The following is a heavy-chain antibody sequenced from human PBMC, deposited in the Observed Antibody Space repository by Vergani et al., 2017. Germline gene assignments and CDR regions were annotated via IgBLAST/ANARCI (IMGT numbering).Heavy chain of an antibody. Sequence: EVQLLESGGGLVQPGGSLRLSCAASGFTFSSCSMNWVRQAPGKGLEWVSYISSSSSTIYYADSVKGRFTISRDNAKNSLYLQMNSLRAEDTAVYYCARYQSRLSETYGMDVWGQGTTVTVSS. CDR2: ISSSSSTI. V-gene: IGHV3-48*01. D-gene: IGHD2-2*01. CDR1: GFTFSSCS. CDR3: ARYQSRLSETYGMDV. J-gene: IGHJ6*02.